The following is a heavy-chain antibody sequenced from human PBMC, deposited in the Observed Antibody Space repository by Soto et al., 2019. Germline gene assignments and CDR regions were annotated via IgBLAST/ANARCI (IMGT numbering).Heavy chain of an antibody. CDR2: MYNTGST. V-gene: IGHV4-59*01. Sequence: LSLTCTVSGGSISGYYWSWIGQPPGKGLEWIGNMYNTGSTDYNPSFKRRVTISVDTSTNQFSLKLSSVTAAETAVSYRARGWVAADVHFDYWRQGTMVTASS. J-gene: IGHJ4*02. D-gene: IGHD6-13*01. CDR1: GGSISGYY. CDR3: ARGWVAADVHFDY.